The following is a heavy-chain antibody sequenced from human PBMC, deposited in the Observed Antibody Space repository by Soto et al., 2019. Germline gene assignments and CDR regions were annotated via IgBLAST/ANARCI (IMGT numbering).Heavy chain of an antibody. Sequence: GGSLRLSCAASGFTFSSYGMHWVRQAPGKGLEWVAVISYDGSNKYYADSVKGRFTISRDNSKNTLYLQMNSLRAEDTAVYYCAKGAGIAARFADFDYWGQGTLVTVSS. CDR2: ISYDGSNK. CDR1: GFTFSSYG. V-gene: IGHV3-30*18. CDR3: AKGAGIAARFADFDY. J-gene: IGHJ4*02. D-gene: IGHD6-6*01.